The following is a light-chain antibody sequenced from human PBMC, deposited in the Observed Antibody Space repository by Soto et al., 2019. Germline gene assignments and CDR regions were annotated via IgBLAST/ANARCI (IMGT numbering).Light chain of an antibody. CDR1: SGDIGGCNY. CDR2: DVN. V-gene: IGLV2-11*01. CDR3: CSYAGSSLV. J-gene: IGLJ2*01. Sequence: QSALTQPRSVSGSPGQSVTISCTGASGDIGGCNYVSWYQHHPGKAPKLIIFDVNKRPSGVPDRFSGSKSGNTASLTISGLQPEDEADYYCCSYAGSSLVFGGGTKLTVL.